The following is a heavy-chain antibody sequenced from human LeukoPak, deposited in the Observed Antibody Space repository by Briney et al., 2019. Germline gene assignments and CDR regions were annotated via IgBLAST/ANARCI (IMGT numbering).Heavy chain of an antibody. D-gene: IGHD5-18*01. Sequence: ASALVSCKASGGTFSSYAISWVRQAPGQGLEWMGRIIPILGIANYAQKFQGRVTITADKSTSTAYMELSSLRSEDTAVYYCARDRDRTAMVTLYYGMDVWGQGTTVTVSS. CDR1: GGTFSSYA. CDR2: IIPILGIA. J-gene: IGHJ6*02. CDR3: ARDRDRTAMVTLYYGMDV. V-gene: IGHV1-69*04.